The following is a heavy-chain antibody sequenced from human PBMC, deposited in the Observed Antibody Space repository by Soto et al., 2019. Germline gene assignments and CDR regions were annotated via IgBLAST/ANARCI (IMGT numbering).Heavy chain of an antibody. J-gene: IGHJ4*02. D-gene: IGHD6-13*01. CDR3: ARYTSSWYLDY. V-gene: IGHV6-1*01. CDR1: GDSVSSNSVW. Sequence: SQTLSLTCAISGDSVSSNSVWWNWIRQSPSRGLEWLGRTYYRSKWYSDYGASVRGRININADTSKNQVSLQLDSVTPEDTAVYFCARYTSSWYLDYWGQGTQVTVSS. CDR2: TYYRSKWYS.